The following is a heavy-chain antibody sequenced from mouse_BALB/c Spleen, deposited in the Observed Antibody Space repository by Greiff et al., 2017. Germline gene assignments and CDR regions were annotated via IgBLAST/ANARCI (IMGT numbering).Heavy chain of an antibody. CDR1: GFTFSSYG. J-gene: IGHJ4*01. CDR3: AIDKRASDFAY. V-gene: IGHV5-6-3*01. Sequence: EVKLVESGGGLVQPGGSLKLSCAASGFTFSSYGMSWVRQTPDKRLEWVATINSDGGSTYYPDSVKGRFTISRDKAKNTLYLQMSSLKSEDTALYYCAIDKRASDFAYWGQGTPVTVSA. CDR2: INSDGGST. D-gene: IGHD3-3*01.